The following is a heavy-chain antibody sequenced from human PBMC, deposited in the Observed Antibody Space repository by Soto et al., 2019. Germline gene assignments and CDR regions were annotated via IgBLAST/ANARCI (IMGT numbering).Heavy chain of an antibody. D-gene: IGHD3-3*01. J-gene: IGHJ4*02. CDR3: AKEALMEGYFDY. V-gene: IGHV3-23*01. Sequence: EVQLLESGGGLVQPGGSLRLSCAASGFTFSSYAMSWVRQAPGKGLEWVSAISGSGGSTYYADSVKGRFTIYRDNSKNTLYQQMNSLTAEDTAVYYCAKEALMEGYFDYWGQGTLVTVSS. CDR2: ISGSGGST. CDR1: GFTFSSYA.